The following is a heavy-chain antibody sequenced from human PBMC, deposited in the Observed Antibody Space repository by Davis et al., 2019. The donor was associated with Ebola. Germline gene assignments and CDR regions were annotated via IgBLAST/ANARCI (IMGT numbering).Heavy chain of an antibody. J-gene: IGHJ4*02. D-gene: IGHD3-16*02. V-gene: IGHV4-34*01. CDR3: ASAGIYRPYYFDY. CDR1: GWSFSGYY. Sequence: PSETLSLTCAVYGWSFSGYYWSWIRQPPGKGLEWIGEINHSGSTNYNLSLTSRVTISVDTSKNQLSLKLSSVTAADTAVYYCASAGIYRPYYFDYWGQGTLVTVSS. CDR2: INHSGST.